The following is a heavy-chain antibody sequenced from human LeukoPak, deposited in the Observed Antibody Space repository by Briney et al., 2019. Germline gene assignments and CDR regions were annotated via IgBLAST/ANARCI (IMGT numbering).Heavy chain of an antibody. CDR1: GHTLSDYD. Sequence: ASVKVSCKASGHTLSDYDISWVRQAPGQGLEWMGWISGYNGNTNYAQKLQGRVTMTTDTSTRTAYMELRSLKSDDTAVYYCGRSREGLYSGSSLDYWGQGTLVTVSS. V-gene: IGHV1-18*01. D-gene: IGHD1-26*01. CDR2: ISGYNGNT. J-gene: IGHJ4*02. CDR3: GRSREGLYSGSSLDY.